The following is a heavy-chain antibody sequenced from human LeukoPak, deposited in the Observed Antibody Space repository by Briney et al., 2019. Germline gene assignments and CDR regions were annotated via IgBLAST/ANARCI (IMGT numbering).Heavy chain of an antibody. J-gene: IGHJ4*02. D-gene: IGHD3-10*01. Sequence: ASVKVSCKASGYTFTSYGISWVRQAPGQGLEWMGWISAYNGNTNYAQKLQGRVTMTTDTSTSTAYMELRSLRSDDTAVYYCAREPPYGSGSPHFDYWGQGTLVTVSS. CDR1: GYTFTSYG. CDR3: AREPPYGSGSPHFDY. V-gene: IGHV1-18*01. CDR2: ISAYNGNT.